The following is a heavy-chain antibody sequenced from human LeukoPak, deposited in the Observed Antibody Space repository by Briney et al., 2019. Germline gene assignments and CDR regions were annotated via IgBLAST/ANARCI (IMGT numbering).Heavy chain of an antibody. D-gene: IGHD3-10*01. CDR2: ISSCNSTI. CDR3: ARDYGSGAFDI. V-gene: IGHV3-48*04. Sequence: GGSLTLSCAASGVTFSSYPMQWVRQPPGKGLEWVSYISSCNSTIYYADSVKSRFTISSDNATNSLYLPMTSPRTDDTAVYYCARDYGSGAFDIWGQGTMVTVSS. CDR1: GVTFSSYP. J-gene: IGHJ3*02.